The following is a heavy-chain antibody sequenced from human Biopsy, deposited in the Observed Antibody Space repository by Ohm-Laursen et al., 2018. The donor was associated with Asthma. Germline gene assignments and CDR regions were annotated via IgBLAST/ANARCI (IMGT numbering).Heavy chain of an antibody. Sequence: SQTLSLTCTVSYGSITSGGYYWTWIRQHQGKGLEWIGFIYYSGSTYYNPSLKSRVSISIDTSKNQFCLKLSSVTAEDTAVYYCARAQDYYDSRGYYRSFDYWGQGTLVTVSS. CDR1: YGSITSGGYY. J-gene: IGHJ4*02. CDR2: IYYSGST. CDR3: ARAQDYYDSRGYYRSFDY. D-gene: IGHD3-22*01. V-gene: IGHV4-31*03.